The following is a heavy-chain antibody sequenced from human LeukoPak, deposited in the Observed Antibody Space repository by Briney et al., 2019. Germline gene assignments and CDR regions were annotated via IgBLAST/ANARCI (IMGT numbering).Heavy chain of an antibody. CDR3: ARTGCSSTSCYYGDY. Sequence: ASVKVSCKASGYTFTSYGISWVRQPPGQGLEWMGWISAYNGNTNYAQKFQGRVTMTRDTSISTAYMELSRLRSDDTAVYYCARTGCSSTSCYYGDYWGQGTLVTVSS. V-gene: IGHV1-18*01. CDR2: ISAYNGNT. D-gene: IGHD2-2*01. J-gene: IGHJ4*02. CDR1: GYTFTSYG.